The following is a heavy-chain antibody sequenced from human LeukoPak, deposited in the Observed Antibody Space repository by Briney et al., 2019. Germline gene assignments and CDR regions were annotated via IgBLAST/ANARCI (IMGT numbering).Heavy chain of an antibody. CDR3: ARTYSDLRSYGLFDY. CDR1: GYSISSGYY. V-gene: IGHV4-38-2*02. D-gene: IGHD3-3*01. Sequence: SETLSFTCTVSGYSISSGYYWGWIRQPPGKGLEWIGSIYYSGSTYYNPSLKSRVTISVDTSKNQFSLKLSSVTAADTAVYYCARTYSDLRSYGLFDYWGQGTLVTVSS. CDR2: IYYSGST. J-gene: IGHJ4*02.